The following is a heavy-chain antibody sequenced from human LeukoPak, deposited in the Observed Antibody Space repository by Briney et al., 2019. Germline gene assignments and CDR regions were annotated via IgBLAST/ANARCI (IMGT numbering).Heavy chain of an antibody. D-gene: IGHD3-10*01. V-gene: IGHV4-4*07. CDR3: ARGRLLWFGEFRTTYYFDY. Sequence: SETLSLTCTVSGGSISSYYWSWIRQPAGKGLEWIGRIYTSGSTNYNPSLKSRVTISVDTSKNQFSLKLSSVTAADTAVYYCARGRLLWFGEFRTTYYFDYWGQGTLVTVSS. J-gene: IGHJ4*02. CDR2: IYTSGST. CDR1: GGSISSYY.